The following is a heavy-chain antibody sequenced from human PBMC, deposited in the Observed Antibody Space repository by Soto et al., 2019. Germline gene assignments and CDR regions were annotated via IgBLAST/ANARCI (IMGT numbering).Heavy chain of an antibody. V-gene: IGHV3-23*01. J-gene: IGHJ4*02. CDR2: ISSSGGST. Sequence: EVQLLESGGDLIQPGGSLRLSCAASGFTFSSYAMSWVRQAPGKGLGWVSAISSSGGSTFYADSVKGRFTISRDNSRNTLYLPMNSLRAEHTSISYCANYQPITQPRPYFDYWGQGTLVTVSS. CDR1: GFTFSSYA. CDR3: ANYQPITQPRPYFDY.